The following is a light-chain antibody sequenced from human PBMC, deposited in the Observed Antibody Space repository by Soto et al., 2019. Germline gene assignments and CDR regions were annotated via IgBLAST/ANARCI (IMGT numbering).Light chain of an antibody. CDR3: QQSFSTPRT. CDR1: QTISDF. CDR2: AAS. V-gene: IGKV1-39*01. Sequence: DIQMTQSPSSLSASLGDRATITCRASQTISDFLNWYQHKPGKAPKLLIYAASSLQGGVPSRFSGSGSGTNFTLTISGLQSEDLATYFCQQSFSTPRTFGQGTKVDIK. J-gene: IGKJ1*01.